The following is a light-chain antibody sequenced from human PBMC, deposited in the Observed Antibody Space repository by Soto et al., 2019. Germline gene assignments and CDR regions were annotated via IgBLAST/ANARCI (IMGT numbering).Light chain of an antibody. CDR1: QNLLHSNGYNY. V-gene: IGKV2-28*01. Sequence: DLVMTQSPLSLTVTPGEPASISCRSSQNLLHSNGYNYLDWYLQKPGQSPQLLIFLGSNRASGVPDRFSGSGSGTDFTLKISRVEAEDVGVYYCMQSLQTPLTFGGGTKVESK. CDR2: LGS. J-gene: IGKJ4*01. CDR3: MQSLQTPLT.